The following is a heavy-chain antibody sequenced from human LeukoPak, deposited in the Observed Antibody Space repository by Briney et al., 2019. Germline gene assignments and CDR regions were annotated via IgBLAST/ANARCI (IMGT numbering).Heavy chain of an antibody. CDR3: ARDWPWGKGADY. D-gene: IGHD7-27*01. V-gene: IGHV1-2*02. CDR1: GYTFTVYY. J-gene: IGHJ4*02. CDR2: INPNSGGT. Sequence: ASVKVSSTASGYTFTVYYMHWVRQAPGQGLEWMGWINPNSGGTNYAQKFQGRVTMTRDTSISTAYMELSRLRSDDTAVYYCARDWPWGKGADYWGQGTLVTVSS.